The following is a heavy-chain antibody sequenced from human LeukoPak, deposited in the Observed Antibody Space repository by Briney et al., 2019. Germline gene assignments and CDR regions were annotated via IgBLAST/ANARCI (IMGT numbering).Heavy chain of an antibody. CDR1: GGSISSSSYF. V-gene: IGHV4-39*07. Sequence: SETLSLTCTVSGGSISSSSYFWGWIRQPPGKGLEWIGSIYYSGSTYYNPSLKSRVTISVDTSKNQFSLKLSSVTAADTAVYYCARDGSPTCSGGNCYRGRWGQGTLVTVSS. CDR2: IYYSGST. J-gene: IGHJ4*02. D-gene: IGHD2-15*01. CDR3: ARDGSPTCSGGNCYRGR.